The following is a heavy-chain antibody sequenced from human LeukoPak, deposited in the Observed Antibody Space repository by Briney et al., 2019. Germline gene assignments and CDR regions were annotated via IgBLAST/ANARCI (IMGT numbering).Heavy chain of an antibody. CDR1: GDSVSSNSAA. D-gene: IGHD3-10*01. J-gene: IGHJ4*02. Sequence: SQTLSLTCAISGDSVSSNSAAWNWIRQSPSRGLEWLGRTYYRSKWYNDYAVSVNSRITINPDTSKNQFSLQLNSVTPEDTAVYYCARARFGELSVALRTFDYWGQGTLVTVSS. V-gene: IGHV6-1*01. CDR3: ARARFGELSVALRTFDY. CDR2: TYYRSKWYN.